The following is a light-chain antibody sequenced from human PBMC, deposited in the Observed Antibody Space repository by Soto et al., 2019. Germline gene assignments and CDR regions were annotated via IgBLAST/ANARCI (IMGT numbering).Light chain of an antibody. CDR2: VAS. CDR1: QSVGSNS. J-gene: IGKJ4*01. CDR3: QQYGTSPPLT. Sequence: EFVLTQSPGTLSLSPGERATLSCRASQSVGSNSLAWYQQKPGQAPRILIYVASTSATCIPDRFSGSGSGTDFTLTISRLEPEDFAVYYCQQYGTSPPLTFGGGTKVEIK. V-gene: IGKV3-20*01.